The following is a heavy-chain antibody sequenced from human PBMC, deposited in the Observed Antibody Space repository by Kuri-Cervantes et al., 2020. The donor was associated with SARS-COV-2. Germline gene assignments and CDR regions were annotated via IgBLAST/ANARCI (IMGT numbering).Heavy chain of an antibody. CDR1: GFTVSSNY. V-gene: IGHV3-53*01. D-gene: IGHD3-22*01. J-gene: IGHJ4*02. CDR2: IYSGGST. CDR3: ARGHDRRVYFSTPAPYYFDF. Sequence: GGSLRLSCAASGFTVSSNYMSWVRQAPGKGLEWVSVIYSGGSTSYADSVKGRFTISRDNSRNTLYLQMNSLRAEDTAVYYCARGHDRRVYFSTPAPYYFDFWGQGILGTVSS.